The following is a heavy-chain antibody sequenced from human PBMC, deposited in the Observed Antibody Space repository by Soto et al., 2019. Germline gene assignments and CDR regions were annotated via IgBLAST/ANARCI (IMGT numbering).Heavy chain of an antibody. J-gene: IGHJ6*02. CDR2: IVVGSGNT. CDR3: AADMGYYGSGSYFYYYYGMDV. Sequence: QMQLVQSGPEVKKPGTSVKVSCKASGFNFASSAVQWVRQARGQRLEWIGWIVVGSGNTNYAQKFQDRVTITRDMSTSTAYMELSSLRSEDTAVYYCAADMGYYGSGSYFYYYYGMDVWGQGTTVTVSS. CDR1: GFNFASSA. D-gene: IGHD3-10*01. V-gene: IGHV1-58*01.